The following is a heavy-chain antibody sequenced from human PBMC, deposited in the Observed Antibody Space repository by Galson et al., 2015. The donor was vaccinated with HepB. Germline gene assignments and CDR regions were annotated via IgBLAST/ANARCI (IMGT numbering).Heavy chain of an antibody. CDR2: IYYSGST. V-gene: IGHV4-39*01. J-gene: IGHJ3*02. D-gene: IGHD3-22*01. Sequence: ETLSLTCTVSGGSISSSSYYWGWIRQPPGKGLEWIGSIYYSGSTYYNPSLKSRVTISVDTSKNQFPLKLSSVTAADTAVYYCARHSSYDSSGYYRVHAFDIWGQGTMVTVSS. CDR3: ARHSSYDSSGYYRVHAFDI. CDR1: GGSISSSSYY.